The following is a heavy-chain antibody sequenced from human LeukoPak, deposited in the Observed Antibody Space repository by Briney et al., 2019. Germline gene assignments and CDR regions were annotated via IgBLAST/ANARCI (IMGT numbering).Heavy chain of an antibody. Sequence: GGSLRLSCAASGFTSSSYWMSWVRQAPGKGLEWVANIKQDGSEKYYVDSVKGRFTISRDNAKNSLYLQMNSLRAEDTAVYYCASSLSPGYCSGGSCYSADYWGQGTLVTVSS. D-gene: IGHD2-15*01. J-gene: IGHJ4*02. CDR3: ASSLSPGYCSGGSCYSADY. CDR1: GFTSSSYW. V-gene: IGHV3-7*01. CDR2: IKQDGSEK.